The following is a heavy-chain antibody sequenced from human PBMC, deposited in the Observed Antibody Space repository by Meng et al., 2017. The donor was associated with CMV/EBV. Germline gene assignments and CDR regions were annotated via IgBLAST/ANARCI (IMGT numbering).Heavy chain of an antibody. CDR3: ARERDIVPTIRLPSDY. CDR2: ISSSGSSI. V-gene: IGHV3-11*01. Sequence: GESLKISCAASGFTFDDYAMHWVRQAPGKGLEWVSYISSSGSSIYYADSVKGRFTISRDNAKNSLYLQMNSLRAEDTAVYYCARERDIVPTIRLPSDYWGQGTLVTVSS. J-gene: IGHJ4*02. D-gene: IGHD5-12*01. CDR1: GFTFDDYA.